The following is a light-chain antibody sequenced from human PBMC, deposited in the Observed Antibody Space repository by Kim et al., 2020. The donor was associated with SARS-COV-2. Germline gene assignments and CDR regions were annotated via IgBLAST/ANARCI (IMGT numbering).Light chain of an antibody. CDR1: KLGNKY. Sequence: SYELTQPPSVSVSPGQTTSITCSGDKLGNKYASWYQQRSGQTPILVIYQDNKRPSGIPERFSGSNSGNTATLTISGTQPMDEADYYCQTWDSTIVIFGGGTQLTVL. CDR3: QTWDSTIVI. J-gene: IGLJ2*01. CDR2: QDN. V-gene: IGLV3-1*01.